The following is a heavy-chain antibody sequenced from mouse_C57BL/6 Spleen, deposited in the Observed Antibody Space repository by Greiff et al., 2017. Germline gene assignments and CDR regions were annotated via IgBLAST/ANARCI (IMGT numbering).Heavy chain of an antibody. CDR1: GYAFSSSW. CDR3: ARRDYDYDGGYAMDY. V-gene: IGHV1-82*01. J-gene: IGHJ4*01. CDR2: IYPGDGDT. Sequence: VQRVESGPELVKPGASVKISCKASGYAFSSSWMNWVKQRPGKGLEWIGRIYPGDGDTNYNGKFKGKATLTADKSSSTAYMQLSSLTSEDSAVYFCARRDYDYDGGYAMDYWGQGTSVTASS. D-gene: IGHD2-4*01.